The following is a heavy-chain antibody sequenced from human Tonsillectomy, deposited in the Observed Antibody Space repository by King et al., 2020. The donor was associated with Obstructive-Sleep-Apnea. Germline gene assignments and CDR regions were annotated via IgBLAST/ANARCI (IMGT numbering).Heavy chain of an antibody. J-gene: IGHJ4*02. CDR1: GFTFDDYA. V-gene: IGHV3-9*01. CDR3: AKADGGWYGY. Sequence: DVQLVESGVGLVQPGRSLRRSCAASGFTFDDYAMHWGRQAPGKGLGWVSVIRWDSGRIGYAGAVKGRFTISRDNAKNSLYLQMNSLRAEDTALYYCAKADGGWYGYWGQGTLVTVSS. CDR2: IRWDSGRI. D-gene: IGHD6-19*01.